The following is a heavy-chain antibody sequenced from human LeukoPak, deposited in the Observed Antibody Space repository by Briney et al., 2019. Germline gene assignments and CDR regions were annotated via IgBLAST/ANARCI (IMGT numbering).Heavy chain of an antibody. D-gene: IGHD4/OR15-4a*01. Sequence: GASVKVSCKASGYTFTDYYMHWVRQAPGQGLEWMGSINPNSGGTNYAQTFQGRVTMTRDTSISTAYMELSRLRSDDTAVYYCARGLYAIANYVEDAFEIWGQGTMVTVSS. CDR2: INPNSGGT. J-gene: IGHJ3*02. CDR3: ARGLYAIANYVEDAFEI. CDR1: GYTFTDYY. V-gene: IGHV1-2*02.